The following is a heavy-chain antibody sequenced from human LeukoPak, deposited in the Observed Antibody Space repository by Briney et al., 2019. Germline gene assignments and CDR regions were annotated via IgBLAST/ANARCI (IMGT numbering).Heavy chain of an antibody. CDR1: GFTFSSYA. V-gene: IGHV3-23*01. CDR3: ATSMAQDVDAFHI. Sequence: GGSLRLSCAASGFTFSSYAMSWVRQAPGKGLEWVSAISGSGGSTYYADSVKGRFTISRDNSKNTLYLQMNNLRAEDTAMFYCATSMAQDVDAFHIWGQGTMVTVSS. CDR2: ISGSGGST. D-gene: IGHD2-21*01. J-gene: IGHJ3*02.